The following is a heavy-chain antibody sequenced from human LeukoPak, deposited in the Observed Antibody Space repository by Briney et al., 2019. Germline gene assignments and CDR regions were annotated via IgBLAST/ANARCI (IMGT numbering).Heavy chain of an antibody. V-gene: IGHV3-23*01. CDR3: AKDPRPGPFGDSTEADY. CDR2: ISGSGGST. J-gene: IGHJ4*02. D-gene: IGHD3-22*01. Sequence: GGSLRLSCAASGFTFSSYAMSWVRQAPGEGLEWVSAISGSGGSTYYADSVKGRFTISRDNSKNTLYLQMNSLRAEDTAVYYCAKDPRPGPFGDSTEADYWGQGTLVTVSS. CDR1: GFTFSSYA.